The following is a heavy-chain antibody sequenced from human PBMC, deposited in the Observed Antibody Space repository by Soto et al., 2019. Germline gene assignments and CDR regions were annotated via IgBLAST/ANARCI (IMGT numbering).Heavy chain of an antibody. D-gene: IGHD2-15*01. CDR3: TSTKGYCSGGSCYPLMGY. CDR1: GFTFSGSA. J-gene: IGHJ4*02. CDR2: IRSKANSYAT. V-gene: IGHV3-73*01. Sequence: VQLVESGGGLVQPGGSLKLSCAASGFTFSGSAMHWVRQASGKGLEWVGRIRSKANSYATAYAASVKGRFTISRDDSKNTAYLQMNSLKTEDTAVYYCTSTKGYCSGGSCYPLMGYWGQGTLVTVSS.